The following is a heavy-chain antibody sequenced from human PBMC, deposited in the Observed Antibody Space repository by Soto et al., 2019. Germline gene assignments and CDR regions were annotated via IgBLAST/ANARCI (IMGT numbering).Heavy chain of an antibody. J-gene: IGHJ4*02. Sequence: EVQLVESGGGLVKPGGSLRLSCAASGFTFSNAWMNWVRQAPGKGLEWVGRIKSKTDGGTTDYAAPVKGRFTISRDDSKNTLYLQMNSLKTEDTAVYYCTVPAAIGASVDYWGLGTLVTVSS. CDR1: GFTFSNAW. V-gene: IGHV3-15*07. D-gene: IGHD2-2*02. CDR3: TVPAAIGASVDY. CDR2: IKSKTDGGTT.